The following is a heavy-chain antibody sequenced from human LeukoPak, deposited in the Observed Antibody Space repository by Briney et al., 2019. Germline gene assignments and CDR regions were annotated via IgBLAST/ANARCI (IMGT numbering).Heavy chain of an antibody. Sequence: PGGSLRLSCAASGFTFDDCAMQWVRQAPGKGLEWVSGVSWNSGSIGYADSVKGRFTVSRDNAKNSLYLQMNSLRAEDTALYYCAKVGGGDEYYFDYWGQGTLVTVSS. CDR2: VSWNSGSI. V-gene: IGHV3-9*01. CDR1: GFTFDDCA. CDR3: AKVGGGDEYYFDY. D-gene: IGHD2-21*02. J-gene: IGHJ4*02.